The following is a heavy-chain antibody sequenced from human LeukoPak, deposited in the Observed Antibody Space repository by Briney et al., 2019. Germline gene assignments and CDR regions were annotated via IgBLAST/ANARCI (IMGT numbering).Heavy chain of an antibody. D-gene: IGHD1-14*01. V-gene: IGHV3-11*01. CDR2: ISSSGSTI. CDR3: ASRTTPGGFDY. J-gene: IGHJ4*02. Sequence: GGFLRLSCAASGFTFSDYYMSWIRQAPGKGLEWVSYISSSGSTIYYADSVKGRFTISRDNAKNSLYLQMNSLRAEDTAVYYCASRTTPGGFDYWGQGTLVTVSS. CDR1: GFTFSDYY.